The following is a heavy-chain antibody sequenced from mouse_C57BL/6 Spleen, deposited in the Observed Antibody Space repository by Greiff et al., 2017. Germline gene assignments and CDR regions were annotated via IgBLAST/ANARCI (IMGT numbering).Heavy chain of an antibody. D-gene: IGHD2-4*01. CDR2: IYPSDSET. J-gene: IGHJ2*01. Sequence: QVQLQQPGAELVRPGSSVKLSCKASGYTFTSYWMDWVKQRPGQGLEWIGNIYPSDSETHYNQKFKDKATLTVDKSSSTAYMQLSSLTSEDSAVYYCARFFFGDYDKDFDYWGQGTTLTVSS. V-gene: IGHV1-61*01. CDR1: GYTFTSYW. CDR3: ARFFFGDYDKDFDY.